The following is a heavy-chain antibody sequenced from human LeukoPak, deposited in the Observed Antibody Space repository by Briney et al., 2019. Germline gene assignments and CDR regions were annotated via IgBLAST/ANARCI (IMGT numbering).Heavy chain of an antibody. Sequence: ASVKVSRKASGYTFINYGISWVRQAPGQGLEWLGWISAYNGNTNYAQKLQGRVTMTTDTSTSTAYMELRSLRSDDTAVYYCARGGYCSGGSCYSDKYFQHWGQGTLVTVSS. D-gene: IGHD2-15*01. CDR2: ISAYNGNT. J-gene: IGHJ1*01. V-gene: IGHV1-18*01. CDR1: GYTFINYG. CDR3: ARGGYCSGGSCYSDKYFQH.